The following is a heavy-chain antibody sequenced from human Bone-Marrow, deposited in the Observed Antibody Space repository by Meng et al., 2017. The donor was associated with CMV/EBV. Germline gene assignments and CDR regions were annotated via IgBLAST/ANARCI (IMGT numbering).Heavy chain of an antibody. J-gene: IGHJ5*02. CDR3: ARLPGSSTNWFDP. D-gene: IGHD6-13*01. V-gene: IGHV4-31*02. Sequence: VFGGSISSGGYYLRWLRQHPGKGLEWIGYIYYSGSTYSNPSLKSRVTISVDTSKNQFSLKLSSVTAADTAVYYCARLPGSSTNWFDPWGQGTLVTVSS. CDR1: GGSISSGGYY. CDR2: IYYSGST.